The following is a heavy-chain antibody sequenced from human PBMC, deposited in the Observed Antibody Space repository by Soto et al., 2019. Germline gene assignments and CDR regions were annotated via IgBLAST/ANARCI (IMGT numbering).Heavy chain of an antibody. J-gene: IGHJ5*02. CDR1: GFTFSTCA. CDR2: ISGGGDRT. Sequence: EVQLLESGGGLVQPGGSLRLSCAASGFTFSTCAMNWVRQAPGKGLEWVSSISGGGDRTYYGDSMKGRFTISRDNSKNTLYLQLNSLRADDTAVYYCAKQAVVLAATPWFDPWGQGTLVTVSS. D-gene: IGHD2-15*01. CDR3: AKQAVVLAATPWFDP. V-gene: IGHV3-23*01.